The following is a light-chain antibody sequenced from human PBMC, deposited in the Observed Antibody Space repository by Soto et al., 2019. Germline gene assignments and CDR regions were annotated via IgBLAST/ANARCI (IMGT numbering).Light chain of an antibody. CDR3: QQYDNVCT. CDR1: QGISTY. Sequence: DIQMTQSPSSLSASVGDRVTITCRASQGISTYLNWYQQKPGKAPKLLIYGASNLETGVPSRFSGSGSGRDFTFTISSLQPVDIGTYFCQQYDNVCTFGQGTRLEIK. J-gene: IGKJ5*01. CDR2: GAS. V-gene: IGKV1-33*01.